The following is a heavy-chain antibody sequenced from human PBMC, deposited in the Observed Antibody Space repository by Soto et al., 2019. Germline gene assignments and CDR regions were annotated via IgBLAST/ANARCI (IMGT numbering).Heavy chain of an antibody. Sequence: QITLKESGPTLVKPTQTLTLTCTFSGFSLSTSGVGVGWIRQPPGKALEWLALIYWDDDKRYSPSLKSRLTITKATPKNQGVLTMTHIDPVDTATYYCAHSQPSGPLDHWGQGTLVTVSS. V-gene: IGHV2-5*02. CDR1: GFSLSTSGVG. CDR2: IYWDDDK. CDR3: AHSQPSGPLDH. D-gene: IGHD2-2*01. J-gene: IGHJ4*02.